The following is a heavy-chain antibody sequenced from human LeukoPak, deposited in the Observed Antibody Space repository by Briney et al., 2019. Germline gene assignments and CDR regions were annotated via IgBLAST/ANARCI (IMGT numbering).Heavy chain of an antibody. CDR2: IKSKTDGGTT. CDR1: GFTFSNAW. V-gene: IGHV3-15*01. D-gene: IGHD3-22*01. J-gene: IGHJ5*02. Sequence: GGSLRLSCAASGFTFSNAWMSWVRQAPGKGLEWVGRIKSKTDGGTTDYAAPVKGRFTISRDDSKNTLYLQMNSLKTEDTAVYYCTRVGDSSVNWFDPWGQGTLVTVSS. CDR3: TRVGDSSVNWFDP.